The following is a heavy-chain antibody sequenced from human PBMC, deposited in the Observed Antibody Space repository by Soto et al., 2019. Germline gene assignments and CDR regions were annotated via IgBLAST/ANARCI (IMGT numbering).Heavy chain of an antibody. V-gene: IGHV1-69*12. Sequence: QVQLVQSGAEVKKPGSSVKVSCKASGGTFSSYAISWGRQAPGQGLEWMGGIIPIFGTANYAQKFQGRVTITADESTSIAYMELSSVRSEETAVYYCASSVAKYYYYGMDVWGQGTTVTVSS. J-gene: IGHJ6*02. CDR1: GGTFSSYA. D-gene: IGHD5-12*01. CDR2: IIPIFGTA. CDR3: ASSVAKYYYYGMDV.